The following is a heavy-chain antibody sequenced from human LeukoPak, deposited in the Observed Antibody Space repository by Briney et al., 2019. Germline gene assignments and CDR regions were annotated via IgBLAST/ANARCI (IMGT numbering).Heavy chain of an antibody. V-gene: IGHV3-23*01. CDR3: AKGDIVVVPAANFDY. CDR1: GFTFSSYA. D-gene: IGHD2-2*01. CDR2: ISGSGGST. J-gene: IGHJ4*02. Sequence: GGSLRLSCAASGFTFSSYAMSWVRQAPGKGLKWVSAISGSGGSTYYADSVKGRFTISRDNSKNTLYLQMNSLRAEDTAVYYCAKGDIVVVPAANFDYWGQGTLVTVSS.